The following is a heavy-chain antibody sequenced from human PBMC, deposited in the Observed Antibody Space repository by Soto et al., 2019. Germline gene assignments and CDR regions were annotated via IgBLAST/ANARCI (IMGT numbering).Heavy chain of an antibody. D-gene: IGHD3-9*01. V-gene: IGHV3-33*01. CDR3: ARDDAFENKNRFDV. Sequence: SLRLSCAASGFTFSRYGFHWVRQAPGKGLEWVAVIVSDGNRKFHADPVEGRFTISRDNSKDTLYLQMNSLRAEDTAVYYCARDDAFENKNRFDVWGQGTMVTV. J-gene: IGHJ3*01. CDR1: GFTFSRYG. CDR2: IVSDGNRK.